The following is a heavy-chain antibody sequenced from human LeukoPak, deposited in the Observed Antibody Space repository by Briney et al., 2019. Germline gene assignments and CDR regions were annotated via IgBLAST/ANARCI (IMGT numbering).Heavy chain of an antibody. CDR1: GGSISTYY. D-gene: IGHD6-6*01. CDR2: IQASGPT. V-gene: IGHV4-4*09. Sequence: PSETLSLTCTVSGGSISTYYWSWIRRPPGKGLEWIAYIQASGPTNYNPSLKSRITISVDTSKNQFSLKMSSVTAADTAVYYCAIHDSGIAAGPFDNWGQGTLVTVSS. CDR3: AIHDSGIAAGPFDN. J-gene: IGHJ4*02.